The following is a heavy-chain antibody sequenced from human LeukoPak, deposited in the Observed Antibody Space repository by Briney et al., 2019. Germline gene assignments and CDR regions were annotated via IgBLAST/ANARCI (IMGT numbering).Heavy chain of an antibody. CDR3: ARHGVGGNFFDY. V-gene: IGHV4-39*01. CDR1: GGSISSSSYS. D-gene: IGHD3-16*01. CDR2: IYYSGST. J-gene: IGHJ4*02. Sequence: PSETLSLTCTVSGGSISSSSYSWGWIRQPPGKGLEWIGSIYYSGSTYYNPSLKSRVTISVDTSKNQFSLKLSSVTAADTAVYYCARHGVGGNFFDYWGQGTLVTVSS.